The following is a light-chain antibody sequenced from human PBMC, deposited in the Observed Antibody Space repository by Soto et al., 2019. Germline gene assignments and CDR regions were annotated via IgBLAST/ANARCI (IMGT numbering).Light chain of an antibody. Sequence: DIQMTQSASSLSASVGDRVTITCRACQSISSNLNWHQQKPWKAPKVLIYAASSLQSGVPSRFSGSGSGTDFTLIISSLQPEDFAISYCQRSYSIPYTFGQGTRLEIK. CDR3: QRSYSIPYT. CDR1: QSISSN. V-gene: IGKV1-39*01. J-gene: IGKJ5*01. CDR2: AAS.